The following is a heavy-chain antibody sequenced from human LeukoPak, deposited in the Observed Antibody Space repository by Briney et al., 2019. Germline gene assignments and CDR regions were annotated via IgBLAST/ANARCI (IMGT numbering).Heavy chain of an antibody. CDR1: GFIFNNYA. CDR2: ISGSGDST. J-gene: IGHJ4*02. V-gene: IGHV3-23*01. Sequence: GGSLRLSCAASGFIFNNYAMNWVRQAPGKGLEWVSGISGSGDSTFYADSVKGRFTISRDNSKNTLYLQMNSLRAEDTAVYYCAKDPRVFYFDYWGQGTLVTVSS. D-gene: IGHD6-13*01. CDR3: AKDPRVFYFDY.